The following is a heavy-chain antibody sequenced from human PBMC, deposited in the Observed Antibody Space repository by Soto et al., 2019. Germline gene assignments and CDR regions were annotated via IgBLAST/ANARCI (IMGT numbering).Heavy chain of an antibody. CDR1: GFTFSSYS. J-gene: IGHJ6*02. Sequence: PGGSLRLSCAASGFTFSSYSMNWVRQAPGKGLEWVSSISSSSSYIYYADSVKGRFTISRDNAKNSLYLQMNSLRAEDTAVYYCARVKGWIQLWSKYYYYGMDVWGQGTTVTVSS. CDR2: ISSSSSYI. D-gene: IGHD5-18*01. CDR3: ARVKGWIQLWSKYYYYGMDV. V-gene: IGHV3-21*01.